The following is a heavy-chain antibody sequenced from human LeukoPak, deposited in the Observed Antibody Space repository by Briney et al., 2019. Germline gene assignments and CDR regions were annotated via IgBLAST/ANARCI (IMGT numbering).Heavy chain of an antibody. Sequence: GGSLRLSCAASGFTFSSYWMSWVRQAPGKGLEWVANIKQDGSEKYYVDSAKGRFTISRDNAKNSLYLQMNSLRAEDTAIYYCANGRGYIFGPDYWGQGTLVTVSS. D-gene: IGHD5-18*01. J-gene: IGHJ4*02. CDR3: ANGRGYIFGPDY. V-gene: IGHV3-7*03. CDR1: GFTFSSYW. CDR2: IKQDGSEK.